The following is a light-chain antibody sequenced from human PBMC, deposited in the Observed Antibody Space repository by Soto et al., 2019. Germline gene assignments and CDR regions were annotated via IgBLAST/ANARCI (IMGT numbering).Light chain of an antibody. Sequence: DIQMTQSPSTLSASVGDRVTITCRASQSISSWLAWYQQKPGKAPKLLIYKASSLESGVPSRFSGSGSGTEFTLPISSLQRDDFATYYCQQYNSYWTFGQGTKVEIK. CDR1: QSISSW. CDR3: QQYNSYWT. J-gene: IGKJ1*01. V-gene: IGKV1-5*03. CDR2: KAS.